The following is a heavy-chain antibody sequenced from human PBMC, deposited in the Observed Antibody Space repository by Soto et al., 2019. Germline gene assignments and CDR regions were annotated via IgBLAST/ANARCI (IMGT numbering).Heavy chain of an antibody. CDR2: IIPIFGTA. CDR1: GGTFSSYA. J-gene: IGHJ5*02. V-gene: IGHV1-69*13. D-gene: IGHD6-19*01. Sequence: SVKVSCKASGGTFSSYAISWVRQAPGQGLEWMGGIIPIFGTANYAQKFQGRVTITADESTSTAYMELSSLRSEDTAVYYCARDSSGRGWFDPWGQGTLVTVSS. CDR3: ARDSSGRGWFDP.